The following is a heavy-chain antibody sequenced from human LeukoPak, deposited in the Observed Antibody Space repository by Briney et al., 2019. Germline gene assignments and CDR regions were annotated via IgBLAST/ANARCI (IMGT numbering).Heavy chain of an antibody. CDR3: ARSRGIAAAGTSFDY. V-gene: IGHV1-18*01. CDR2: ISAYNGNT. CDR1: GYTFTSYG. Sequence: ASVKVSCKASGYTFTSYGISWVRQAPGQGLEWMGWISAYNGNTNYAQKLQGRVTMTTDTSTSTAYMELRSLRSDDTAVYYYARSRGIAAAGTSFDYWGQGTLVTVSS. D-gene: IGHD6-13*01. J-gene: IGHJ4*02.